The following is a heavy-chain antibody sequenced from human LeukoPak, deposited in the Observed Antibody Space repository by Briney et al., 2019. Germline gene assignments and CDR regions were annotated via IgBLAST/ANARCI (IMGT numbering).Heavy chain of an antibody. CDR3: AKRHDLIDTRHFDY. D-gene: IGHD2/OR15-2a*01. Sequence: GGSLRLSCAAFGFTFTNYGISWVRQAPGKGLEWVSAISSTGRTIYYAESVKGRFTISRDDSKNTVYLQMNSLRAEDTAVYYCAKRHDLIDTRHFDYWGQGTLVTVSS. CDR1: GFTFTNYG. J-gene: IGHJ4*02. V-gene: IGHV3-23*01. CDR2: ISSTGRTI.